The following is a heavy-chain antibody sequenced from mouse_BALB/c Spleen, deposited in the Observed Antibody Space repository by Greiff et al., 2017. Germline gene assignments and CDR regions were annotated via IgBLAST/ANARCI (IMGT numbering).Heavy chain of an antibody. V-gene: IGHV1-63*01. CDR2: IYPGSGNT. Sequence: QVQLQQSGAELVRPGTSVKISCKASGYAFTNYWLGWVKQRPGHGLEWIGDIYPGSGNTYYNEKFKGKATLTADKSSSTAYMQLSSLTSEDSAVYFCARYDPSYAMDYWGQGTSVTVSS. D-gene: IGHD2-14*01. CDR3: ARYDPSYAMDY. J-gene: IGHJ4*01. CDR1: GYAFTNYW.